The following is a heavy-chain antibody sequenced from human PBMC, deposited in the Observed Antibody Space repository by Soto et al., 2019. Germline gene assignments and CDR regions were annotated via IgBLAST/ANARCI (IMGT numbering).Heavy chain of an antibody. CDR2: IYPGDSDT. CDR1: GYSFTSYW. D-gene: IGHD3-10*01. V-gene: IGHV5-51*01. Sequence: XDSLTISCKGSGYSFTSYWIGLVRQMPGKGLEWMGIIYPGDSDTRYSPSFQGQVTISADKSISTAYLQWSSLKASDTAMYYCARGSGSYYNDYYYYGMDVWGQGTTVTVSS. J-gene: IGHJ6*02. CDR3: ARGSGSYYNDYYYYGMDV.